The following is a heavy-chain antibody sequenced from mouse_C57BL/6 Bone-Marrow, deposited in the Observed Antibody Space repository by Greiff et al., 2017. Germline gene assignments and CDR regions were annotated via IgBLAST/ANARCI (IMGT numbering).Heavy chain of an antibody. Sequence: EVKLLQSEGGLVLPGSSMKLSCTASGFTFSDYYMAWVRQVPEKGLEWVANINSDGSSTYYLDSLKSRFIISRDNAKNILYLQMSSLKSEDTATDYCARDRYYGSRGGYFDDWGQGTTLTVSS. CDR2: INSDGSST. CDR3: ARDRYYGSRGGYFDD. CDR1: GFTFSDYY. D-gene: IGHD1-1*01. V-gene: IGHV5-16*01. J-gene: IGHJ2*01.